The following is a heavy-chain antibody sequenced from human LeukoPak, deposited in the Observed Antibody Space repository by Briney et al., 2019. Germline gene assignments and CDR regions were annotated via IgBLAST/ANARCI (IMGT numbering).Heavy chain of an antibody. J-gene: IGHJ4*02. D-gene: IGHD1-26*01. CDR3: AIENSGSYREFDY. V-gene: IGHV4-4*07. Sequence: SETLSLTCTVSGGSISSYYWSWIPQPAGKGLEWIGRIYTSGSTNYNASLKSRVSMSVDTSKNQFSLKLSSVTAADTAVFYCAIENSGSYREFDYWGQGTLVTVSS. CDR1: GGSISSYY. CDR2: IYTSGST.